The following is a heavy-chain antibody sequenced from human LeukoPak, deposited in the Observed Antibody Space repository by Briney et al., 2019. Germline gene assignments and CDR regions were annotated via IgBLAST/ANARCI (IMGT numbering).Heavy chain of an antibody. CDR3: ARVEWELLPDY. CDR1: GFTFSSYA. J-gene: IGHJ4*02. D-gene: IGHD1-26*01. Sequence: GGSLRLSCAASGFTFSSYAMHWVRQAPGKGLEWVAVISYDGSSKYYADSVKGRFTISRDNSKNTLYLQMNSLRAEDTAVYYCARVEWELLPDYWGQGTLVTVSS. CDR2: ISYDGSSK. V-gene: IGHV3-30*01.